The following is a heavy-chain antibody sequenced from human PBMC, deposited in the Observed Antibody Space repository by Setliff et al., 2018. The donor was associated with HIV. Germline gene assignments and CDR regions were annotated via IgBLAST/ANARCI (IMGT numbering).Heavy chain of an antibody. CDR2: IHPSGGST. D-gene: IGHD2-2*01. V-gene: IGHV1-46*01. Sequence: ASVKVSCKASGYTFTSYYIHWVRQAPGQGLEWMGVIHPSGGSTSYAQSFQDRVTMTRDTSISTAYMEVSRLRSDGTAVYYCARDHCSSSGCYEYSYYGMDVWGQGTTVTVSS. CDR1: GYTFTSYY. CDR3: ARDHCSSSGCYEYSYYGMDV. J-gene: IGHJ6*02.